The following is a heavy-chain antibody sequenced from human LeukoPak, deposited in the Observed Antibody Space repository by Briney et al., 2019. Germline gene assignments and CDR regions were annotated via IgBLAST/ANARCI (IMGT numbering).Heavy chain of an antibody. V-gene: IGHV1-69*13. CDR2: IIPIFGTA. Sequence: ASVKVSCKASGYTFTSYGISWVRQAPGQGLEWMGGIIPIFGTANYAQKFQGRVTITADESTSTAYMELSSLRSEDTAVYYCARASSSTSFNHYYYMDVWGKGTTVTISS. CDR1: GYTFTSYG. D-gene: IGHD2-2*01. J-gene: IGHJ6*03. CDR3: ARASSSTSFNHYYYMDV.